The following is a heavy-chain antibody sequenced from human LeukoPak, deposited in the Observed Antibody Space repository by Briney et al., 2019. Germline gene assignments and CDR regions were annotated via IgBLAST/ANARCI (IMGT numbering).Heavy chain of an antibody. D-gene: IGHD1-20*01. J-gene: IGHJ4*02. CDR3: ARVEGITGTTSGFDY. Sequence: ASVKVCCKASGYTFSGYYMHWVRQAPGQGLEWMGRINPNSGGTNYAQKFQGRVTMTRDTSISTAYMELSRLRSDDTAVYYCARVEGITGTTSGFDYWGQGTLVTVSS. CDR1: GYTFSGYY. CDR2: INPNSGGT. V-gene: IGHV1-2*06.